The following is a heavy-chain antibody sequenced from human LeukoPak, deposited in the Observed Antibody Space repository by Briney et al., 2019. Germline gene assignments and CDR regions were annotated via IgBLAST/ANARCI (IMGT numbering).Heavy chain of an antibody. Sequence: GGSLRLSCAASGFTFSSYGMHWVRQATGKGLEWVAVISYDGSNKYYADSVKGRFTISRDNSKNTLYLQMNSLRAEDTAVYYCAKAYCSSTSCSFGAPADYWGQGTLVTVSS. CDR1: GFTFSSYG. D-gene: IGHD2-2*01. CDR2: ISYDGSNK. J-gene: IGHJ4*02. CDR3: AKAYCSSTSCSFGAPADY. V-gene: IGHV3-30*18.